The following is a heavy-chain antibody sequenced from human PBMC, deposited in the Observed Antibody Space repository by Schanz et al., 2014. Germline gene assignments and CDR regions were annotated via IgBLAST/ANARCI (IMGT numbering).Heavy chain of an antibody. V-gene: IGHV1-46*01. CDR1: GYTFTDYY. J-gene: IGHJ4*02. CDR3: ARERPRKGDFDY. Sequence: QVQLVQSGAEVKEPGASVKLSCKSSGYTFTDYYMQWVRQAPGQGLEWLGTIFLNDGGTPSAEKVQGRIIMTRDTSTSTVYLDLSSLRSEDTAVYYCARERPRKGDFDYWGQGTLVTVSS. D-gene: IGHD1-26*01. CDR2: IFLNDGGT.